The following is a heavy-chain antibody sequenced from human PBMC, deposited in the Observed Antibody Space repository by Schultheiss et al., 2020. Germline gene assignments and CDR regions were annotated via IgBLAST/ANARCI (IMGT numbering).Heavy chain of an antibody. Sequence: GGSLRLSCAASGFTFSSYGMHWVRQAPGKGLEWVAVISYDGSNKYYADSVKGRFTISRENSKNTLFLQMVSLRGEDTAVYYCVKGRGYTYGTPWYNWFGSWGQGTLVTVYS. J-gene: IGHJ5*01. CDR2: ISYDGSNK. D-gene: IGHD5-18*01. CDR3: VKGRGYTYGTPWYNWFGS. CDR1: GFTFSSYG. V-gene: IGHV3-30*18.